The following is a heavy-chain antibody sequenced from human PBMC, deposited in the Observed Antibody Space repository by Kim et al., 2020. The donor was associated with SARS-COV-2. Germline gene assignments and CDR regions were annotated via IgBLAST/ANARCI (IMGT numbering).Heavy chain of an antibody. Sequence: SETLSLTCAVSGGSISTSNWWSWVRQTPGKGLEWIGEIYHRGSTNYNPSLESRVTISLDKSRNHFSLKLTSVTAADSAVYYCAKRGYNYAYWRASWGQGT. J-gene: IGHJ5*02. CDR2: IYHRGST. D-gene: IGHD5-18*01. CDR1: GGSISTSNW. V-gene: IGHV4-4*02. CDR3: AKRGYNYAYWRAS.